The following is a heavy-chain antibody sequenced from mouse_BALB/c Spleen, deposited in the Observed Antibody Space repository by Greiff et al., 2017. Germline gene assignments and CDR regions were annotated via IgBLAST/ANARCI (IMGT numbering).Heavy chain of an antibody. CDR2: ISNGGGST. Sequence: EVQLVESGGGLVQPGGSLKLSCAASGFTFSSYTMSWVRQTPEKRLEWVAYISNGGGSTYYPDTVKGRFTISRDNAKNTLYLQMSSLKSEDTAMYYCARHGRAFAMDYWGQGTSVTVSS. CDR3: ARHGRAFAMDY. CDR1: GFTFSSYT. D-gene: IGHD3-1*01. J-gene: IGHJ4*01. V-gene: IGHV5-12-2*01.